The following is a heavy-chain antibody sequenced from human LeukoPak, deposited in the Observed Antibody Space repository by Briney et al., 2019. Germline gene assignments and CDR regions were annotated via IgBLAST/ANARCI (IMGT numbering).Heavy chain of an antibody. V-gene: IGHV3-23*01. CDR1: GFTFSSQA. CDR2: ISGTGGRT. J-gene: IGHJ5*02. CDR3: ARGPLTIFGVVTSYNWFDP. D-gene: IGHD3-3*01. Sequence: GGSLRLSCAASGFTFSSQAMSWVRQAPGKGLECVSGISGTGGRTYYADSVKGRFTISRDNSKNTLYLQMNSLRVEDTAVYYCARGPLTIFGVVTSYNWFDPWGQGTLVTVSS.